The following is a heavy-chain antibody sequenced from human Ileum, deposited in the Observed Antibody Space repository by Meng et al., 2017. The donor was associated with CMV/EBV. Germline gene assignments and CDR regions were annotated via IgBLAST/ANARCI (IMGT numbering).Heavy chain of an antibody. CDR3: ARDSYYDFWSGYYTRPNWFDP. CDR2: IKQDGSEK. D-gene: IGHD3-3*01. V-gene: IGHV3-7*01. CDR1: RFTFSSYW. J-gene: IGHJ5*02. Sequence: GESLKISCAASRFTFSSYWMSWVRQAPGKGLEWVANIKQDGSEKYYVDSVKGRFTISRDNAKNSLYLQMNSLRAEDTAVYYCARDSYYDFWSGYYTRPNWFDPWGQGTLVTVSS.